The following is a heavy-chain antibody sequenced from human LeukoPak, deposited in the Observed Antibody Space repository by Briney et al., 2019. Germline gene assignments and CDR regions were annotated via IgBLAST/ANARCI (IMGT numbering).Heavy chain of an antibody. J-gene: IGHJ6*03. CDR1: GGSISSYY. D-gene: IGHD6-6*01. CDR3: ARDVRYSNSPYYYYYYLHV. CDR2: IYTSGST. Sequence: SETLSLTCTVSGGSISSYYWSWIRQPAGKGLEWIGRIYTSGSTNYNPSLKSRVTMSVDTSKNQFSLKLSSVTAADTAVYYCARDVRYSNSPYYYYYYLHVWGKGTTVTVSS. V-gene: IGHV4-4*07.